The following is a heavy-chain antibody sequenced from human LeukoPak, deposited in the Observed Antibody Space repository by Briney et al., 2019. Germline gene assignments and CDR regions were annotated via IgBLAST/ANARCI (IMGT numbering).Heavy chain of an antibody. D-gene: IGHD1-1*01. CDR2: IIPILGIA. CDR3: ARGTELATFDI. Sequence: ASVKVSCKASGGAFSSYAINWVRQAPGQVLEWMGRIIPILGIANYAQKLQVRVTITADKSTSTAYMDLSSLRSDDTAVYYCARGTELATFDIWGQGTMVTVSS. V-gene: IGHV1-69*04. CDR1: GGAFSSYA. J-gene: IGHJ3*02.